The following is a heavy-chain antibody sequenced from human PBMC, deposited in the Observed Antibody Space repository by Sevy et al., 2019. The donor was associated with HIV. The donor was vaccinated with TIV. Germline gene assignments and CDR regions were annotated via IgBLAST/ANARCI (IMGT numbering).Heavy chain of an antibody. V-gene: IGHV3-23*01. Sequence: GGSLRLSCAASGFTFSSYAMSWVRQAPGKGLEWVSAISGSGGNTYYADSVKGRFTISRDNSKNTLYLQMNSLRAEDTAVYYCAKGGFVDYSSSWLPHFDYWGQGTLVTVSS. D-gene: IGHD6-13*01. CDR3: AKGGFVDYSSSWLPHFDY. CDR1: GFTFSSYA. J-gene: IGHJ4*02. CDR2: ISGSGGNT.